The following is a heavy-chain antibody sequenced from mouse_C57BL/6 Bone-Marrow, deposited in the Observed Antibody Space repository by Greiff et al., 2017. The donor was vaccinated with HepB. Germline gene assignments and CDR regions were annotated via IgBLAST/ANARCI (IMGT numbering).Heavy chain of an antibody. V-gene: IGHV1-54*01. CDR1: GYAFTNYL. D-gene: IGHD2-2*01. Sequence: QVTLKESGAELVRPGTSVKVSCKASGYAFTNYLIEWVKQRPGQGLEWIGVINPGSGGTNYNEKFKGKATLTADKSSSTAYMQLSSLTSEDSAVYFCARYHYGYGYWGQGTTLTVSS. CDR3: ARYHYGYGY. CDR2: INPGSGGT. J-gene: IGHJ2*01.